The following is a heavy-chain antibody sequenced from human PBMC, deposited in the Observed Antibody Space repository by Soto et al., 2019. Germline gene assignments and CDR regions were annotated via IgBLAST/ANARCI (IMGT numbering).Heavy chain of an antibody. Sequence: PGGSLRLSCAVSGFTLSSYAMNWVRQAPGKGLEWVSAIGGGGNSTYHADSVRGRFTISRDNAKNTLYLQMNSLRAEDTAIYYCAKGKDGSWHSPFDYWGHGTLVTVSS. J-gene: IGHJ4*01. CDR3: AKGKDGSWHSPFDY. V-gene: IGHV3-23*01. CDR2: IGGGGNST. D-gene: IGHD3-22*01. CDR1: GFTLSSYA.